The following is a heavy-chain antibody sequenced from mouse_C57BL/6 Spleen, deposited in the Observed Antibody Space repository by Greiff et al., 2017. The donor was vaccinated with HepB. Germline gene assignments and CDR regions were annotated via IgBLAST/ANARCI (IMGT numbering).Heavy chain of an antibody. Sequence: EVQGVESGAGLVKPGGSLKLSCAASGFTFSSYAMSWVRQTPEKRLEWVAYISSGGDYTSYADTVKGRFTISRDSARNTLYLQMSSLKSEDTAMYYCTRDRRLYAMDYWGQGTSVTVSS. D-gene: IGHD1-2*01. CDR3: TRDRRLYAMDY. J-gene: IGHJ4*01. CDR1: GFTFSSYA. V-gene: IGHV5-9-1*02. CDR2: ISSGGDYT.